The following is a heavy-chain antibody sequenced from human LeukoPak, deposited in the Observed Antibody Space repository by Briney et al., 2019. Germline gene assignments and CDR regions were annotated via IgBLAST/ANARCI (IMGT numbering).Heavy chain of an antibody. D-gene: IGHD5-12*01. CDR2: IYYSGST. CDR1: GGSISSSSYY. V-gene: IGHV4-39*01. CDR3: ASLRGYSGYDDGVYWYFDL. J-gene: IGHJ2*01. Sequence: SETLSLTCTVSGGSISSSSYYWGWIRQPPGKGLEWIGSIYYSGSTYYNPFLKSRVTISVDTSKNQFSLKLSSVTAADTAVYYCASLRGYSGYDDGVYWYFDLWGRGTLVTVSS.